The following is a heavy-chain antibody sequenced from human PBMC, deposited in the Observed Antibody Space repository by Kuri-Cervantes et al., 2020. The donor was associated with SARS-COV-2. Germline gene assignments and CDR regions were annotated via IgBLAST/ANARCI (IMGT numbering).Heavy chain of an antibody. CDR2: IWYDGRNT. Sequence: GGSLRLCCASSGFTFSDYDMHWVRQAPGKGLEWVAVIWYDGRNTYYTGSVQGRFTISRDYSKNMLYLEVNSLRAEDTAVYYCARNHSMDVWGTGTAVTVSS. CDR3: ARNHSMDV. CDR1: GFTFSDYD. J-gene: IGHJ6*03. V-gene: IGHV3-33*08.